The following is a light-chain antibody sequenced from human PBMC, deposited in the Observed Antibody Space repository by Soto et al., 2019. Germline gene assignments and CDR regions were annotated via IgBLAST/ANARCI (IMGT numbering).Light chain of an antibody. Sequence: EIVLTQSPGTLSLSPGERATLSCRASQTISSNYLAWYQQKPGQAPRLLIYGASSRATGIPDRFSGSGSGPDFTLTISRLEPEDFAVYYCQPYGSSRTFGQGTKVEIK. V-gene: IGKV3-20*01. CDR1: QTISSNY. J-gene: IGKJ1*01. CDR3: QPYGSSRT. CDR2: GAS.